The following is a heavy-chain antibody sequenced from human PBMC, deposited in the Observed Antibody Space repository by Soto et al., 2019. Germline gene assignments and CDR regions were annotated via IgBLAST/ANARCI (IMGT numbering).Heavy chain of an antibody. D-gene: IGHD3-10*01. CDR3: ARALGSSPLSY. Sequence: SETLSLTCAVSGYSISTGFNWAWIRQPPGKGLEWIGYLHHSGITHYNPSLKSRVTTSVDTTKNQFSLSLSSVTAADTAVYYCARALGSSPLSYWGQGTLVTVSS. CDR1: GYSISTGFN. V-gene: IGHV4-38-2*01. J-gene: IGHJ4*02. CDR2: LHHSGIT.